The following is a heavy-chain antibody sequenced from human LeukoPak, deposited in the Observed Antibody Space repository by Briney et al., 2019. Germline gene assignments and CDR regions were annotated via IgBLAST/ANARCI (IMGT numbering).Heavy chain of an antibody. CDR1: GFTFSSYW. CDR2: ITSVVGST. J-gene: IGHJ4*02. CDR3: ARDSLGGPDY. Sequence: GGSLRLSCAASGFTFSSYWMHWVREAPGKGLWWGSRITSVVGSTSYADSVKGRFTVSRDNAKNTLYLQMNSLRAEDTAVYYCARDSLGGPDYWGQGTLVTVSS. V-gene: IGHV3-74*01. D-gene: IGHD3-16*02.